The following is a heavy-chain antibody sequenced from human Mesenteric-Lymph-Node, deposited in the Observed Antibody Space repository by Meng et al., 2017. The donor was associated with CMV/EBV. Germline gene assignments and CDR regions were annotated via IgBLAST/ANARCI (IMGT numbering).Heavy chain of an antibody. J-gene: IGHJ6*02. V-gene: IGHV3-30-3*01. CDR2: ISYDGSNK. Sequence: GGSLRLSCAASGFTFSSYAMHWVRQAPGKGLEWVAVISYDGSNKYYADSVKGRFTISRDNSKNTLYLQMNSLRAEDTAVYYCARDRGGPNYYYYYGMDVWGQGTTVTSP. CDR3: ARDRGGPNYYYYYGMDV. D-gene: IGHD5-12*01. CDR1: GFTFSSYA.